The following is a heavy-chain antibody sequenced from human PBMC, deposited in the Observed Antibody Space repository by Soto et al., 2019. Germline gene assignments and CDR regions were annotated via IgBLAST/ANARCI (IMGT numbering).Heavy chain of an antibody. V-gene: IGHV1-69*02. Sequence: SVNVSCKASGGSFSSYTISWVRRAPGEGLEWMGRIIPILDMANYAQNFQGRVALTADKSMSTVYMELSGLRSDDTAVSSYAGGLSLRKALMVFVYWG. CDR1: GGSFSSYT. CDR3: AGGLSLRKALMVFVY. D-gene: IGHD3-10*01. J-gene: IGHJ4*01. CDR2: IIPILDMA.